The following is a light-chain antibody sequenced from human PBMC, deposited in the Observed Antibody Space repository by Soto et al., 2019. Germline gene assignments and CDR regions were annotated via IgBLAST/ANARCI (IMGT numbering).Light chain of an antibody. J-gene: IGKJ5*01. Sequence: EIVLTQSPATLSLSPGERATLSCRASQSVSSYLAWYQQKPGQAPRLLIYDASNRATGIPARFSGSGSGTDFTLTISILEPEDFADDYGEQRSKLITFGQGTRLEIK. CDR2: DAS. V-gene: IGKV3-11*01. CDR1: QSVSSY. CDR3: EQRSKLIT.